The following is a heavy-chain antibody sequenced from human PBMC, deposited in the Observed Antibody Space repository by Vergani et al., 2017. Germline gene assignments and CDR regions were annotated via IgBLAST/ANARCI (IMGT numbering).Heavy chain of an antibody. CDR3: AKDSFTNRGEVYYYYYMDV. V-gene: IGHV3-30*18. Sequence: QVHLVESGGGVVQPGRSLRLSCVVSGFTSSYYGMHWVRQAPGKGLEWVAVISYDGTQKYYADSVKGRFTIPRDNSKSTLYLQMNSLRTEDTAVYYCAKDSFTNRGEVYYYYYMDVWGKGTTVTVSS. J-gene: IGHJ6*03. CDR1: GFTSSYYG. CDR2: ISYDGTQK. D-gene: IGHD7-27*01.